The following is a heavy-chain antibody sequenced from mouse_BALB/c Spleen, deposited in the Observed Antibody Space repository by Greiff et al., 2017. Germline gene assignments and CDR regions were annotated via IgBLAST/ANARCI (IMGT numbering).Heavy chain of an antibody. Sequence: VKLVESGAELARPGASVKMSCKASGYTFTSYTMHWVKQRPGQGLEWIGYINPSSGYTNYNQKFKDKATLTADKSSSTAYMQLSSLTSEDSAVYYCASLTLYAMDYWGQGTSVTVSS. V-gene: IGHV1-4*01. D-gene: IGHD1-3*01. CDR2: INPSSGYT. CDR1: GYTFTSYT. CDR3: ASLTLYAMDY. J-gene: IGHJ4*01.